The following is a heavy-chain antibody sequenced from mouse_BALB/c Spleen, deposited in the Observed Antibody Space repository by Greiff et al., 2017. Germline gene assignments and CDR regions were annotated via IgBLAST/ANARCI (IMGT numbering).Heavy chain of an antibody. CDR2: INPSSGYT. Sequence: QVQLKESGAELARPGASVKMSCKASGYTFTSYTMHWVKQRPGQGLEWIGYINPSSGYTNYNQKFKDKATLTADKSSSTAYMQLSSLTSEDSAVYYCARVYPYAMDYWGQGTSVTVSS. CDR1: GYTFTSYT. J-gene: IGHJ4*01. CDR3: ARVYPYAMDY. V-gene: IGHV1-4*01.